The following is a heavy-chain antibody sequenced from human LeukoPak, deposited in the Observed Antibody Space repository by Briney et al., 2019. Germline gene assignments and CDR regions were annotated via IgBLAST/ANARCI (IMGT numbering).Heavy chain of an antibody. V-gene: IGHV1-8*01. CDR1: GYTFTSYD. Sequence: GASVKVSCKASGYTFTSYDINWVRQATGQGLEWMGWMNPNSGNTGYAQKFQGRVTMTRNTSISTAYMELSSLRSEDTAVYYCARGQERYYGSGDFDYWGRGTLVTVSS. CDR3: ARGQERYYGSGDFDY. J-gene: IGHJ4*02. CDR2: MNPNSGNT. D-gene: IGHD3-10*01.